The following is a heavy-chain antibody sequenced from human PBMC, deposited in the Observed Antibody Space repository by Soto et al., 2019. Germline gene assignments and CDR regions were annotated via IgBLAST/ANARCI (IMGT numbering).Heavy chain of an antibody. V-gene: IGHV4-59*01. D-gene: IGHD3-10*01. Sequence: QVQLQESGPGLVKPSETLSLTCTVSGGSISRYYWNWIRQPPGKGLEWIGYIYYSGSTNYNPSLTSRVTIXXDXSXXQFSLTLSSGTAADTAVYYCARDPGSGSYYGWFDPWGRGTLVTVSS. CDR2: IYYSGST. CDR3: ARDPGSGSYYGWFDP. J-gene: IGHJ5*02. CDR1: GGSISRYY.